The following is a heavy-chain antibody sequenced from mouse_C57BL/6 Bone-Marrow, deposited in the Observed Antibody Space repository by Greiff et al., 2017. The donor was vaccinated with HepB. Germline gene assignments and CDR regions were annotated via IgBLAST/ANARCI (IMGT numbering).Heavy chain of an antibody. D-gene: IGHD3-1*01. CDR2: IYPGDGDT. Sequence: QVQLQQSGPELVKPWASVKISCKASGYAFSSSWMNWVKQRPGKGLEWIGRIYPGDGDTNYNGKFKGKATLTADKSSSTAYMQLSSLTSEDSAVYFCARCSTEKDYFDYWGQGTTLTVSS. V-gene: IGHV1-82*01. J-gene: IGHJ2*01. CDR3: ARCSTEKDYFDY. CDR1: GYAFSSSW.